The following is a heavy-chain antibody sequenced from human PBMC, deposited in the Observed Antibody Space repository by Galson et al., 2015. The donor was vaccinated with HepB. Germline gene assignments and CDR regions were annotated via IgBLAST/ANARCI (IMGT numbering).Heavy chain of an antibody. Sequence: SLRLSCAASGFTFSSYAMHWVRQAPGKGLGWVAVISYDGSNKYYADSVKGRFAISRDNSKNTLYLQMNSLRAEDTAVYYCAREGSEDCGTTSCLTSPSYGMPVCCQVTPVTAS. D-gene: IGHD2-2*01. J-gene: IGHJ6*02. V-gene: IGHV3-30*09. CDR2: ISYDGSNK. CDR3: AREGSEDCGTTSCLTSPSYGMPV. CDR1: GFTFSSYA.